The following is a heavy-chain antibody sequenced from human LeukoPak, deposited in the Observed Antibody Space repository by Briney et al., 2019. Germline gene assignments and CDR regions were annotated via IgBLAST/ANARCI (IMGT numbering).Heavy chain of an antibody. CDR2: INPNSGGT. CDR3: ARGANYYDSSGNDY. V-gene: IGHV1-2*02. D-gene: IGHD3-22*01. J-gene: IGHJ4*02. Sequence: VASVKVSCKASGYTFTGYYMHWVRQAPGQGLEWMGWINPNSGGTNYAQKFQGRVTMTRDTSISTAYMELSRLRSDDTAVYYCARGANYYDSSGNDYWGQGTLVTVSS. CDR1: GYTFTGYY.